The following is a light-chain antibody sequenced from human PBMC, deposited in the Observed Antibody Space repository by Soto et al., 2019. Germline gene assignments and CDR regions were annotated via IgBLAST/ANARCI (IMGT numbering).Light chain of an antibody. CDR2: DVN. CDR3: FSKISGFVYG. V-gene: IGLV2-14*01. J-gene: IGLJ1*01. CDR1: NTDLGVYGY. Sequence: QSVLTQPASVSGSPGQSITISCSGPNTDLGVYGYVSWYQHHPGKAPKLLIYDVNNRPSGISDRFSGSKSGDTASLTISGLQAEDEADYFCFSKISGFVYGFGTGTKVTVL.